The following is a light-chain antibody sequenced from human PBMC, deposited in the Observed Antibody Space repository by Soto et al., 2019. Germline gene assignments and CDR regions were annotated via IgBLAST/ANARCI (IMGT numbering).Light chain of an antibody. V-gene: IGKV4-1*01. CDR1: QSLLSTSNNKNF. CDR2: WAS. J-gene: IGKJ4*01. CDR3: QQYYSSPLT. Sequence: DIVMTQSPDSLAVSLGERATITCRSSQSLLSTSNNKNFLAWYQQILGQPPKLLLYWASAGESGVPDRLSGSGSGTEFTLSISSLQPEDVAVYYCQQYYSSPLTFGGGTKVEIK.